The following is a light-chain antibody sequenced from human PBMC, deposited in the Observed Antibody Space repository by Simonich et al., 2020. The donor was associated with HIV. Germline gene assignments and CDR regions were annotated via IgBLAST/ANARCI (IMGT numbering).Light chain of an antibody. CDR1: QSVLYSSNNKNY. Sequence: DIVMTQSPDSLAVSLGERAPVNCKSSQSVLYSSNNKNYLAWFQQKPGQPPKLLIYWASTRESGVPARFSGSGSGTDFTLTISSLQAEDVAVYYCQQYYSTPLTFGGGTKVEIK. CDR2: WAS. J-gene: IGKJ4*01. V-gene: IGKV4-1*01. CDR3: QQYYSTPLT.